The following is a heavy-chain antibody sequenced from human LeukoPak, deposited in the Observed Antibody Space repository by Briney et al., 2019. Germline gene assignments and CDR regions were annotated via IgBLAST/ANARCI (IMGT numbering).Heavy chain of an antibody. J-gene: IGHJ6*02. CDR3: ARVSEGGCSSTSCYLYYYYYGMDV. CDR2: IRYDGSNK. CDR1: GFTFDNYA. V-gene: IGHV3-30*02. Sequence: PGGSLRLSCAASGFTFDNYAMNWVRQAPGKGLEWVAFIRYDGSNKYYADSVKGRFTISRDNSKNTLYLQMNSLRAEDTAVYYCARVSEGGCSSTSCYLYYYYYGMDVWGQGTTVTVSS. D-gene: IGHD2-2*01.